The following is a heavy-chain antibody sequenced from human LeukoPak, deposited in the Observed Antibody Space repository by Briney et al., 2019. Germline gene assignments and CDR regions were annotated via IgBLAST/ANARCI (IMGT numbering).Heavy chain of an antibody. J-gene: IGHJ4*02. D-gene: IGHD3-3*01. V-gene: IGHV3-33*08. CDR3: ARDGSKDDFPDY. CDR2: IWYDGSNK. Sequence: GWSLRLSCAAYGFTFSSYGMHWVRQAQGKGLEWVAVIWYDGSNKYYADSVKGRFTISRDNSKNTLYLQMNSLRAEDTAVYYCARDGSKDDFPDYWGQGTLVTVSS. CDR1: GFTFSSYG.